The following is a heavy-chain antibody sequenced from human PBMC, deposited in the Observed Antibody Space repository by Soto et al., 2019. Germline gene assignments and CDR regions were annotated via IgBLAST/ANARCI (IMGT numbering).Heavy chain of an antibody. D-gene: IGHD3-10*01. V-gene: IGHV4-39*01. CDR3: AVGRGDYYYAMDV. J-gene: IGHJ6*02. CDR2: IYYSGST. Sequence: SETLSLTCTVSGGSISSSSYYWGWIRHPPGKGLEWIGSIYYSGSTYYNPSLKSRVTISVDTSKNQFSLKLSSVTAADTAVFYCAVGRGDYYYAMDVWGQGTTVTVXS. CDR1: GGSISSSSYY.